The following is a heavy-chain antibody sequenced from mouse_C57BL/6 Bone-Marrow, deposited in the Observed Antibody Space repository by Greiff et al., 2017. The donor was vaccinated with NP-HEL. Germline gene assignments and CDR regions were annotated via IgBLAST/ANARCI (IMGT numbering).Heavy chain of an antibody. D-gene: IGHD2-1*01. CDR3: ISVTYYFDY. CDR1: GFNIKDDY. J-gene: IGHJ2*01. Sequence: VQLQQSGAELVRPGASVKLSCTASGFNIKDDYMHWVKQRPEQGLEWIGWIDPENGDTEYASKFQGKATITADTSSNTAYLQLSSLTSEDTAVYYCISVTYYFDYWGQGTTLTVSS. CDR2: IDPENGDT. V-gene: IGHV14-4*01.